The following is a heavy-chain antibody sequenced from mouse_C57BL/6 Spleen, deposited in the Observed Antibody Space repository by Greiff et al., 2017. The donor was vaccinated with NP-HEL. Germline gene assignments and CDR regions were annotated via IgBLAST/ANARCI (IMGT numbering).Heavy chain of an antibody. Sequence: EVQLQESGPGLVKPSQSLSLTCSVTGYSITSGYYWNWIRQLPGNKLEWMGYISYDGSNNYNPSLKNRTSITRDTSKNQFFLKLNSVTTEDTATYYCARSGGNWDKAWFAYWGQGTLVTVSA. CDR3: ARSGGNWDKAWFAY. CDR2: ISYDGSN. V-gene: IGHV3-6*01. CDR1: GYSITSGYY. J-gene: IGHJ3*01. D-gene: IGHD4-1*01.